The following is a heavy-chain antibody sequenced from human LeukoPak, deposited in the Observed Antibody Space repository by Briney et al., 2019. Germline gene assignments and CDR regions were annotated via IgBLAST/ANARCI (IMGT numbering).Heavy chain of an antibody. CDR2: IKQGGSEK. J-gene: IGHJ4*02. CDR1: GFTVSSNS. CDR3: ARGSRYCSSTSCYSFDY. D-gene: IGHD2-2*02. Sequence: GGSLGLSCAASGFTVSSNSMSWVRQAPGKGLEWVANIKQGGSEKYYVDSVRGRFTISRDNAKNSLYLQMNSLRAEDTAVYYCARGSRYCSSTSCYSFDYWGQGTLVTVSS. V-gene: IGHV3-7*01.